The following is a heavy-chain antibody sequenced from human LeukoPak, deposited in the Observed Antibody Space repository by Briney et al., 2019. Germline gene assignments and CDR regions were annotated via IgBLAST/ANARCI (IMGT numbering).Heavy chain of an antibody. Sequence: SETLSLTCAVDGGSFSGYYWSWIRQPPGKGLEWIGEINHSGSTNYNPSLKSRVTISVDTSKNQFSLKLSSVTAADTAVYYCARRAAAGTTAVDYWGQGTLVTVSS. CDR3: ARRAAAGTTAVDY. CDR2: INHSGST. J-gene: IGHJ4*02. V-gene: IGHV4-34*01. D-gene: IGHD6-13*01. CDR1: GGSFSGYY.